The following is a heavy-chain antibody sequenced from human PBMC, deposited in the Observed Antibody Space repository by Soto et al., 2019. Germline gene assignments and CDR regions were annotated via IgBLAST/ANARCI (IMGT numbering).Heavy chain of an antibody. J-gene: IGHJ4*02. CDR2: ISAYNGNT. D-gene: IGHD6-13*01. Sequence: QVQLVQSGAEVKKPGASVEVSCKASGYTFTSYGISWVRQAPGQGLEWMGWISAYNGNTNYAQKLQGRVTKTTDTSTSTAYMELRSLRSDDTAVYYCAREGFDELGSSWSYFDYWGQGTLVPVSS. V-gene: IGHV1-18*01. CDR1: GYTFTSYG. CDR3: AREGFDELGSSWSYFDY.